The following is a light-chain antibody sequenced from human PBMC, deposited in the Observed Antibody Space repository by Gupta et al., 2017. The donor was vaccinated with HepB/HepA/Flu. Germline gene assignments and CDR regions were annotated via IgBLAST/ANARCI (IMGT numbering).Light chain of an antibody. CDR1: QGISSY. CDR2: DAS. CDR3: QQYYTYPLT. J-gene: IGKJ4*01. V-gene: IGKV1-8*01. Sequence: AIRMTQSPSSFSASARDRVTITWRASQGISSYLAWYQQKPGKAPKLLIYDASTLQSGVPSRFSGSGAATDFTLTISSLQSEDFATYYCQQYYTYPLTFGGGTKVEIK.